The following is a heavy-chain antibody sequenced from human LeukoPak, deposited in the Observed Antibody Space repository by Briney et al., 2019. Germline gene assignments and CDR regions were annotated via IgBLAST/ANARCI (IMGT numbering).Heavy chain of an antibody. CDR3: AKWGDFDILTGYYDSDY. J-gene: IGHJ4*02. CDR2: IVGSGIST. V-gene: IGHV3-23*01. CDR1: GFTFSNYD. Sequence: PGGSLRLSCAASGFTFSNYDMSWVRQAQGKGLEWFTDIVGSGISTYHADSVKGRFTISRDNSKHTLYLQLNRLRAEDTALYYCAKWGDFDILTGYYDSDYWGQGTLVTVSS. D-gene: IGHD3-9*01.